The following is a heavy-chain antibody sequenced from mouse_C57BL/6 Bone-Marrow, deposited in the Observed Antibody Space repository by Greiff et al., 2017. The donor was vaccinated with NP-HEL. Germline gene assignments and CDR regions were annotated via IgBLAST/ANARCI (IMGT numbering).Heavy chain of an antibody. J-gene: IGHJ2*01. D-gene: IGHD2-5*01. Sequence: EVQLQQSGAELVKPGASVKLSCTASGFTFNDYYMHWVKQRPEQGLEWIGRLDPEDGDTKYAPKFQGKATLTADTSSNTAYLQLSSLTSEDTAVYYWAYSNLLGYWGQGTTPTGSS. CDR1: GFTFNDYY. CDR2: LDPEDGDT. V-gene: IGHV14-2*01. CDR3: AYSNLLGY.